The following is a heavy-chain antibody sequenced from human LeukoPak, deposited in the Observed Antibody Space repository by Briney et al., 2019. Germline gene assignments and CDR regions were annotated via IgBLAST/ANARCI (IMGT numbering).Heavy chain of an antibody. CDR2: MWYDGSRE. CDR3: ARDLSFGSLDF. Sequence: GGSLRLSCTASGFILSTHGMHWVRQAPGKGLEWVAGMWYDGSREDYADSVKGRFTISRDMSKNTLNLQMNSLRVEDTAMFYCARDLSFGSLDFRGQGTLVTVSS. J-gene: IGHJ4*02. D-gene: IGHD1-26*01. V-gene: IGHV3-33*01. CDR1: GFILSTHG.